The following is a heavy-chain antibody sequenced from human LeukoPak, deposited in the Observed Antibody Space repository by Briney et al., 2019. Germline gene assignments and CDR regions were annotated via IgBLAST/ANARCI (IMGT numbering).Heavy chain of an antibody. CDR3: ARERTITMIVVVPDAFDI. D-gene: IGHD3-22*01. Sequence: GASVKVSCKASGYTFTSYGISWVRQAPGQGLEWMGWISAYNGNTNYAQKLQGRVTMTTDTSTSTAYMELRSLRSDDTAVYYCARERTITMIVVVPDAFDIWGQGTMVTVSS. CDR2: ISAYNGNT. J-gene: IGHJ3*02. CDR1: GYTFTSYG. V-gene: IGHV1-18*01.